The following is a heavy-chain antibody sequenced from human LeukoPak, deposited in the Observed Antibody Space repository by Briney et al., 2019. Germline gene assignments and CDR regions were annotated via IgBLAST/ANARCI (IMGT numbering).Heavy chain of an antibody. CDR3: ASYLRSGQERVY. J-gene: IGHJ4*02. V-gene: IGHV3-30-3*01. D-gene: IGHD3-3*01. CDR2: ISYDGSNK. CDR1: GFTFSSYA. Sequence: GGSPRFSCAASGFTFSSYAMHWVRQAPGKGLEWVAVISYDGSNKYYADSVKGRFTISRDNSKNTLYLQMNSLRAEDTAVYYCASYLRSGQERVYWGQGTLVTVSS.